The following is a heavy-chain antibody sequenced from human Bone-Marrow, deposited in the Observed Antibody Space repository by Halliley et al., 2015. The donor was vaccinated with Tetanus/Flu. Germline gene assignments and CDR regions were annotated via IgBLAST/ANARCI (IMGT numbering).Heavy chain of an antibody. J-gene: IGHJ4*02. V-gene: IGHV6-1*01. CDR2: TYYRSKWNI. CDR3: ARGGSSFDY. Sequence: LVKPTQTLSLTCAISGDKVSSNTSTWNWIRQSRSRGLEWLGRTYYRSKWNIDYAESVKSRITIKPDTSKNQFSLQSNSVTPEDTAGYSWARGGSSFDYWGQGALVTVSS. D-gene: IGHD5-12*01. CDR1: GDKVSSNTST.